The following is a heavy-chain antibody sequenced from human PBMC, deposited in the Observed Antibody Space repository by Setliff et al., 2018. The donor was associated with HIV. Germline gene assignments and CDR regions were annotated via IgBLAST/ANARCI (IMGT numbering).Heavy chain of an antibody. CDR1: GGPISSSTYF. D-gene: IGHD6-19*01. V-gene: IGHV4-39*01. CDR3: ARRRGQKATGWYYFDF. CDR2: IYYSGNT. Sequence: SATLSLTCSVSGGPISSSTYFWDWIRQPPGKGLEWIGSIYYSGNTYYNPSLKSRVTISVDTSKRQFSLKLSSVTAGDSALYYCARRRGQKATGWYYFDFWGQGALVTVSS. J-gene: IGHJ4*02.